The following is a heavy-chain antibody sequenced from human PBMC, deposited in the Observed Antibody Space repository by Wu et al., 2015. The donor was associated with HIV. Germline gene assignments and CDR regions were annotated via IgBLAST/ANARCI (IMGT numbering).Heavy chain of an antibody. CDR1: GNIFTSSS. Sequence: QVQLVQSGAEVTKPGASVKVSCKASGNIFTSSSFGISWVRQAPGQGLEWMGWISTYNGNTNYALKFQGRVTMTTDTSTSTAYMELRSLRSDDTAVYYCARAGTQLSTGTYYFYYMDIWGIGTTVTVSS. D-gene: IGHD6-19*01. J-gene: IGHJ6*03. CDR3: ARAGTQLSTGTYYFYYMDI. V-gene: IGHV1-18*01. CDR2: ISTYNGNT.